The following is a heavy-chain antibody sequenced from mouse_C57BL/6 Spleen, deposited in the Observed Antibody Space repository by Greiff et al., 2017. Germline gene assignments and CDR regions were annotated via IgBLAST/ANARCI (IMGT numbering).Heavy chain of an antibody. CDR2: IDPNSGGT. CDR3: ARLPYGYDGAGFAY. CDR1: GYTFTSYW. J-gene: IGHJ3*01. V-gene: IGHV1-72*01. Sequence: QVQLQQPGAELVKPGASVKLSCKASGYTFTSYWMLWVKQRPGRGLEWIGRIDPNSGGTKYTEKFKSKDTLTVDKPSSTAYMQLSSLTSEDSAVYYCARLPYGYDGAGFAYWGQGTLVTVSA. D-gene: IGHD2-2*01.